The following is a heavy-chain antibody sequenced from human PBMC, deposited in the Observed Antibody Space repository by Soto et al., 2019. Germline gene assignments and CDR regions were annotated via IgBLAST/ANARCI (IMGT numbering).Heavy chain of an antibody. CDR2: IYYSGST. Sequence: QLQLQESGSGLVKPSQTLSLTCAVSGGYISGGYYWSWIRQPPGKGLEWIGHIYYSGSTYYNPSLKSRAGISVDSSKSQVSLKLTSVTAADTAVYFCARILMNYYRLDYWGQGALVTVSS. V-gene: IGHV4-30-4*01. CDR3: ARILMNYYRLDY. CDR1: GGYISGGYY. D-gene: IGHD3-10*01. J-gene: IGHJ4*02.